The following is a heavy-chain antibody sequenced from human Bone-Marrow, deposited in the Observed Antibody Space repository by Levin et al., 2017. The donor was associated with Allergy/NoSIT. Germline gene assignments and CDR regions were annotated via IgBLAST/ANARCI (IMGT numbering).Heavy chain of an antibody. CDR3: AKDRAAGSVKFVGDY. CDR1: GFTFSNYA. Sequence: GGSLRLSCVASGFTFSNYAMAWVRQAPGKGLEWVAYIGGISGTTDYADSVKGRFTISRDNSESTLYLQMNSLRAEDTAVYHCAKDRAAGSVKFVGDYWGQGTLVTVSS. D-gene: IGHD6-13*01. V-gene: IGHV3-23*01. CDR2: IGGISGTT. J-gene: IGHJ4*02.